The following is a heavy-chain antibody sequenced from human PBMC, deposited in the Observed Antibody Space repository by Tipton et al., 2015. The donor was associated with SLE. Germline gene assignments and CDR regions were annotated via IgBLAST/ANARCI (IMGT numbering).Heavy chain of an antibody. D-gene: IGHD3-3*01. J-gene: IGHJ6*03. CDR2: IYDTGST. CDR3: ARDLYDFWSGYTPSGAMDV. V-gene: IGHV4-59*12. Sequence: LRLSCTVSGDSFSSYFWSWIRQSPGKGLEWIGYIYDTGSTNYNPSLQSRVTISVDTSKNQFSLRLSSVTAADTAMYYCARDLYDFWSGYTPSGAMDVWGKGTTVTVSS. CDR1: GDSFSSYF.